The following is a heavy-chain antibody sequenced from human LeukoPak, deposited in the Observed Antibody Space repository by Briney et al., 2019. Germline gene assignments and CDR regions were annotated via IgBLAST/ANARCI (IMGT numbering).Heavy chain of an antibody. Sequence: SETLSLTCTVSGGSFSNYYWSWIRQPPGKGLEWIGYIYYSGSTNYNPSLKSRVTISVDTSKNQFSLKLSSVTAADTAVYYCARHIPGAFRYASNPVAFDIWGQGTMVTVSS. CDR3: ARHIPGAFRYASNPVAFDI. CDR2: IYYSGST. J-gene: IGHJ3*02. V-gene: IGHV4-59*08. D-gene: IGHD2-2*01. CDR1: GGSFSNYY.